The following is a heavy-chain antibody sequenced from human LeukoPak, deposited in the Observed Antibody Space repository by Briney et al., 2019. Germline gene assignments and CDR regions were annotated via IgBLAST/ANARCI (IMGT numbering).Heavy chain of an antibody. J-gene: IGHJ4*02. D-gene: IGHD6-19*01. CDR3: ARGGNSSGSLGDY. Sequence: GGSLRLSCAASGSTFGNYYMSWVRQAPGKGLEWVANIKHDGNWKFYADSVKGRFTVSRDNAEKLVYLHMSSLRAEDTAMYYWARGGNSSGSLGDYGGQGIRVTVSS. V-gene: IGHV3-7*03. CDR2: IKHDGNWK. CDR1: GSTFGNYY.